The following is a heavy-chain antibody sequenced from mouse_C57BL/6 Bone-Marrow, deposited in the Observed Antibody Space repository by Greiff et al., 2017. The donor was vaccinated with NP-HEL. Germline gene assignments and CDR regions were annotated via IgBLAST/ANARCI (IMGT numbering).Heavy chain of an antibody. Sequence: EVKLVESGGGLVQPGGSMKLSCAASGFTFSDAWMDWVRQSPEKGLEWVAEIRNKANNHATYYAESVKGRFTISRDDSKSSVYLQMNSLRAEDTGIYYCTRPAYYDYGYFDVWGTGTTVTVSS. D-gene: IGHD2-4*01. J-gene: IGHJ1*03. V-gene: IGHV6-6*01. CDR1: GFTFSDAW. CDR2: IRNKANNHAT. CDR3: TRPAYYDYGYFDV.